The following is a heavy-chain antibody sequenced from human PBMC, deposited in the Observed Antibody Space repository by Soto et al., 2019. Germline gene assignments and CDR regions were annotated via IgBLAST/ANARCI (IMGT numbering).Heavy chain of an antibody. CDR3: ARDRGYYDYVWGSYRSGGWFDP. CDR1: GYTFTGYY. Sequence: ASVKVSCKASGYTFTGYYMHWVRQAPGQGLEWMGWINPNSGGTNYAQKFQGWVTMTRDTSISTAYMELSRLRSDDTAVYYCARDRGYYDYVWGSYRSGGWFDPWGQGNLVTVSS. V-gene: IGHV1-2*04. J-gene: IGHJ5*02. D-gene: IGHD3-16*02. CDR2: INPNSGGT.